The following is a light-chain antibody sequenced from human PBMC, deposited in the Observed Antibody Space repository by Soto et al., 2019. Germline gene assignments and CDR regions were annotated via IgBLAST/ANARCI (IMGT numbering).Light chain of an antibody. CDR1: SSEVGLYDY. Sequence: SVLTQPGSGCGSPGQSITISCTGTSSEVGLYDYVSWYQQHPGKAPQLMIYAVSNRPSGVSNLFTASKSGNTASLFISGLQAEDEADYYCSSYTSDSSYVFGSGAKV. V-gene: IGLV2-14*01. J-gene: IGLJ1*01. CDR2: AVS. CDR3: SSYTSDSSYV.